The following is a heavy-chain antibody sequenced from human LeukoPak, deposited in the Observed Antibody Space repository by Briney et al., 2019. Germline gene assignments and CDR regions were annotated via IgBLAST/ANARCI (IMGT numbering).Heavy chain of an antibody. V-gene: IGHV3-53*01. Sequence: GGSLRLSCAASGFTVSSNYMSWVRQAPGKGLAWVSVIYSGGSTYYADSVKGRFTISRDSSKNTLYLQMNSLRAEDTAVYYCARLDYGDYYFDYWGQGTLVTVSS. CDR2: IYSGGST. D-gene: IGHD4-17*01. CDR3: ARLDYGDYYFDY. J-gene: IGHJ4*02. CDR1: GFTVSSNY.